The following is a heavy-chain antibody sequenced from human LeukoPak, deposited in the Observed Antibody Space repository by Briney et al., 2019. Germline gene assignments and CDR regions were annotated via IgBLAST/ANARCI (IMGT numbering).Heavy chain of an antibody. CDR2: INPNTGAT. J-gene: IGHJ4*02. V-gene: IGHV1-2*06. CDR1: GYTFTVYY. Sequence: VASVKVSFKASGYTFTVYYMHWVRQAPGQGLEWMGRINPNTGATNYAQRFQGRVTMTRDTSISTAYMELSRLRSDDTAVYYCAPSAEAYYFDYWGQGTLVTVSS. CDR3: APSAEAYYFDY.